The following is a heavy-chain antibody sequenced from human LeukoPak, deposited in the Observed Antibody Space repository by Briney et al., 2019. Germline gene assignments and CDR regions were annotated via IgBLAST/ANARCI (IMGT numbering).Heavy chain of an antibody. D-gene: IGHD1-26*01. Sequence: GGSLRLSCAASGFTFDDYGMHWVRQAPGKGLVWVSHINSDGSRTNYADSVKGRFTISRDNAKNTLYLQMNSLRAEDTAVYYCARDEWGLDYWGQGTLVTVSS. CDR1: GFTFDDYG. V-gene: IGHV3-74*01. CDR2: INSDGSRT. J-gene: IGHJ4*02. CDR3: ARDEWGLDY.